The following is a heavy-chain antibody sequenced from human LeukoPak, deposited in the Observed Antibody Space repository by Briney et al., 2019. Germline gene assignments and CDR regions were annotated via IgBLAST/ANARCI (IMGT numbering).Heavy chain of an antibody. Sequence: GGSLRLSCAASGFTFSSYGMHWVRQAPGKGLEWVGVISYDGSNKYYADSVKGRFTISRDNSKNTLYLQMNSLRAEDTAVYYCAKDWVYCSSTSCSDPWYYFDYWGQGTLVTVSS. J-gene: IGHJ4*02. CDR1: GFTFSSYG. D-gene: IGHD2-2*01. CDR2: ISYDGSNK. V-gene: IGHV3-30*18. CDR3: AKDWVYCSSTSCSDPWYYFDY.